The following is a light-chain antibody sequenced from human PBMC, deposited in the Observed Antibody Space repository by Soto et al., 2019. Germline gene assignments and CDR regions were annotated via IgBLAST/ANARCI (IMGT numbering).Light chain of an antibody. J-gene: IGKJ2*01. CDR1: QGISSY. V-gene: IGKV1-8*01. CDR2: AAS. CDR3: QQYYSYPHT. Sequence: AIRMTQSPSSFSASTGDRVTITCRASQGISSYLAWYQQKPGKAPKLLIYAASTLQSGVPSRFSGSGSGTDFTLTISCLLSEDFATYYCQQYYSYPHTFGQGTKLEIK.